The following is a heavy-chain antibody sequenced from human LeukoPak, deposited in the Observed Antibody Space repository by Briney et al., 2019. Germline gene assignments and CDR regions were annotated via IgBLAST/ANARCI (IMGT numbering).Heavy chain of an antibody. CDR1: GFTFSSYS. Sequence: GGSLRLSCAASGFTFSSYSMNWVRQAPGKGLEWVSYISSSSSTIYYADSVKGRFTISRDNAKNSLYLQMNSLRAEDTAVYYCARECSDYGDPTCFDYWGQGTLVTVSS. J-gene: IGHJ4*02. V-gene: IGHV3-48*04. CDR3: ARECSDYGDPTCFDY. D-gene: IGHD4-17*01. CDR2: ISSSSSTI.